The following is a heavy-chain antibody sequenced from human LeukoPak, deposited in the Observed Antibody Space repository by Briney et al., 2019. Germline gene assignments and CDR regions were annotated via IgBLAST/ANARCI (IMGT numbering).Heavy chain of an antibody. Sequence: ASVKVSCKASGYTFTSYDNNWVRQATGQGLEWMGWMNPNSGNTGYAQKFQGRVTMTRNTSISTAYMELSSLRSEGTAVYYCARGPYYDFWSGYHDGFDYWGQGTLVTVSS. V-gene: IGHV1-8*01. CDR3: ARGPYYDFWSGYHDGFDY. CDR2: MNPNSGNT. CDR1: GYTFTSYD. J-gene: IGHJ4*02. D-gene: IGHD3-3*01.